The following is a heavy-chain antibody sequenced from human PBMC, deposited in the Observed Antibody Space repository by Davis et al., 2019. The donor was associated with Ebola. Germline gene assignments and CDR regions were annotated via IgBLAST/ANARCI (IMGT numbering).Heavy chain of an antibody. V-gene: IGHV3-7*01. J-gene: IGHJ5*02. CDR1: GLSFSDHW. CDR2: IKEDGSET. Sequence: PGGSLRLPCAATGLSFSDHWMSWVRQAPGRGLEWVANIKEDGSETRYVDSVKGRFTISRDNAKKSVYLQMNSLRPEDTAQYYCARDRVIPIFGVLSDNWFDPWGQGTSVTVFS. D-gene: IGHD3-3*01. CDR3: ARDRVIPIFGVLSDNWFDP.